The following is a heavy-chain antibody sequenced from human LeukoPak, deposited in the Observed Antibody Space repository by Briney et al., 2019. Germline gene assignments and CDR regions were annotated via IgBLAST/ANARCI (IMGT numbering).Heavy chain of an antibody. Sequence: AASVKVSCKASGGTFSSYAISWVRQAPGQGLEWMGGIIPIFGTANYAQKFQGRVTITADKSTSTAYMELSSLRSEGTAVYYCARSRPMGWGSYFDYWGQGTLVTVSS. CDR2: IIPIFGTA. D-gene: IGHD3-10*01. J-gene: IGHJ4*02. CDR1: GGTFSSYA. CDR3: ARSRPMGWGSYFDY. V-gene: IGHV1-69*06.